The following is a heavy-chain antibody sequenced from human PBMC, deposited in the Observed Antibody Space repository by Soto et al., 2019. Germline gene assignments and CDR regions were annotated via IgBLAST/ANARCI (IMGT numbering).Heavy chain of an antibody. CDR1: GFTFSSYG. CDR2: IWFDGSDK. V-gene: IGHV3-33*01. J-gene: IGHJ6*02. Sequence: GGSMRISSAASGFTFSSYGMHWVRKDTGKGLEWVAIIWFDGSDKYYSDSVRGRFTISRDNSKNTLFLQMDSLRAEDTAVYYCAAEGPPSTTYGMDVWGQGTTVTLYS. CDR3: AAEGPPSTTYGMDV.